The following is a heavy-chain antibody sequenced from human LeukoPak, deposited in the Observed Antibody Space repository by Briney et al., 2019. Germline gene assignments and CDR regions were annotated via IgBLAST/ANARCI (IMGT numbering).Heavy chain of an antibody. CDR3: ARDLGQYYDTSDNWFDS. J-gene: IGHJ5*01. CDR2: ISGSGGST. V-gene: IGHV3-23*01. D-gene: IGHD3-22*01. CDR1: GFTFSSYG. Sequence: PGGTLRLSCAASGFTFSSYGMSWVRQAPGKGLEWVSAISGSGGSTYYADSVKGRFTISRDNSKNTLYLQMNSLRAEDTAVYYCARDLGQYYDTSDNWFDSWGQGTLVTVSS.